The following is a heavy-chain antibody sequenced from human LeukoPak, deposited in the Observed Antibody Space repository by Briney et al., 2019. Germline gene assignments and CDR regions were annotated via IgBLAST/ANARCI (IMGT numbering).Heavy chain of an antibody. Sequence: SETLSLTCTVSGGSISSSSHYWGWIRQPPGKGLEWIGSMYYRGSTYHNPSLKSRVTISVDTSKNQFSLKLSSVTAADTAIYYCARAGHDFGDYVDYWGQGTLVTVSS. CDR3: ARAGHDFGDYVDY. CDR2: MYYRGST. J-gene: IGHJ4*02. V-gene: IGHV4-39*07. D-gene: IGHD4-17*01. CDR1: GGSISSSSHY.